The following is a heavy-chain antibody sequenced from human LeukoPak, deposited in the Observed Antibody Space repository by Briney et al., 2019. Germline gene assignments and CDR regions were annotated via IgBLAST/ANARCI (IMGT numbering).Heavy chain of an antibody. Sequence: SETLSLTCTVSGGSLSSGSYYWSWVRQPAGTGLEWIGRIYTSGSTNYNPSLKSRVTIPVGTSKNQFSLELSSVTAADTAVYYCARISSSWDYYYYMDVWGKGTTVTISS. V-gene: IGHV4-61*02. D-gene: IGHD6-13*01. CDR1: GGSLSSGSYY. J-gene: IGHJ6*03. CDR2: IYTSGST. CDR3: ARISSSWDYYYYMDV.